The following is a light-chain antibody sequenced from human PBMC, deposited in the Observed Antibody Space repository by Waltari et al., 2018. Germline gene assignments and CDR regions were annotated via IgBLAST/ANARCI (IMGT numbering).Light chain of an antibody. Sequence: DIQMTQSPSSLSASVGDRVTIPCRASQSISSYLNWYQQKPGKAPKLLIYAASSLQSGVPSRFSGSGSGTDFTLTISSLQPEDFATYYCQQSYSTPPENTFGQGTKLEIK. CDR3: QQSYSTPPENT. V-gene: IGKV1-39*01. CDR2: AAS. J-gene: IGKJ2*01. CDR1: QSISSY.